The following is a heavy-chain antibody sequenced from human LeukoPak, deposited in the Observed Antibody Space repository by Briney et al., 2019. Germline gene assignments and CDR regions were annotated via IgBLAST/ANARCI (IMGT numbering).Heavy chain of an antibody. CDR2: IIPIFGTA. Sequence: SVKVSCKASGGTFSSYAISWVRQAPGQGLEWMGGIIPIFGTANYAQEFQGRVTITADESTSTAYMELSSLRSEDTAVYYCAHEAAAGLEFDPWGQGTLVTVSS. CDR1: GGTFSSYA. CDR3: AHEAAAGLEFDP. J-gene: IGHJ5*02. V-gene: IGHV1-69*13. D-gene: IGHD6-13*01.